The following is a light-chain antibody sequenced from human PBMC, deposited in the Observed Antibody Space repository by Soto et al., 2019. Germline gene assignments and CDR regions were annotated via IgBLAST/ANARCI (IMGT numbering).Light chain of an antibody. CDR3: QQYNSWPPIT. CDR1: QSVTSN. J-gene: IGKJ5*01. CDR2: GAS. Sequence: EIVMTQSPATLSVSPGERATLSCRASQSVTSNLAWYQQKPGQAPRLLMYGASTRATGTPARFSGSGSGTKFTLNISSLQSEDFATYYCQQYNSWPPITFGQGTRLEIK. V-gene: IGKV3-15*01.